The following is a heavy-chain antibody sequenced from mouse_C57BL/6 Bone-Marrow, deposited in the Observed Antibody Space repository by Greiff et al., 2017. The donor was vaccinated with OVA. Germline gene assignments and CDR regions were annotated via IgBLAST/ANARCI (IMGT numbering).Heavy chain of an antibody. Sequence: EVQLQESVAELVRPGASVKLSCTASGFTFKNTYMHWVKQRPEQGLEWIGRIDPANDNTKYAPKFQGQATITADTSSNTAYRKLTSLSSEDCAVECYAGGIFDGSFCAMDDWGQGTTVTVSS. D-gene: IGHD1-1*02. CDR1: GFTFKNTY. J-gene: IGHJ4*01. CDR2: IDPANDNT. V-gene: IGHV14-3*01. CDR3: AGGIFDGSFCAMDD.